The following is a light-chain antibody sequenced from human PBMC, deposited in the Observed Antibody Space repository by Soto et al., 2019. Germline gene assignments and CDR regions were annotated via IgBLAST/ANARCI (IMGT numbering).Light chain of an antibody. CDR3: QQYGDWPPLT. J-gene: IGKJ4*02. V-gene: IGKV3-15*01. CDR2: DAS. CDR1: QSVHSA. Sequence: EIVMTQFPATLSVSPGERATLSCRASQSVHSALAWYQQKPGQAPRVLIYDASIRATGIPARFSGSGSGTEFTLAISSLQSEDCAVYYCQQYGDWPPLTFGGGTKVEI.